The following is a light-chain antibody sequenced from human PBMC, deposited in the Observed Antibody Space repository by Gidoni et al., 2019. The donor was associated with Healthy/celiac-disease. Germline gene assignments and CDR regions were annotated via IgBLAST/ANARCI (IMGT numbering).Light chain of an antibody. CDR3: CSYAGSSTSPYV. V-gene: IGLV2-23*02. J-gene: IGLJ1*01. CDR1: SSDVGSYNL. CDR2: EVS. Sequence: QSALTQPASVSGSPGQSITISCTGTSSDVGSYNLVSWYHQHPGKAPKLMIYEVSKRPSGVSNRFAGSKAGNTASRTISGLQAEDEADYYCCSYAGSSTSPYVFGTGTKVTVL.